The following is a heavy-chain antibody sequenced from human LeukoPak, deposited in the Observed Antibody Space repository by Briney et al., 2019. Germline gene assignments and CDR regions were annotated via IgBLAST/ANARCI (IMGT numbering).Heavy chain of an antibody. CDR1: GYTFTGYY. CDR3: ARDLGGATLALNY. D-gene: IGHD1-26*01. J-gene: IGHJ4*02. CDR2: INPNSGGT. V-gene: IGHV1-2*02. Sequence: GASVTVSCKASGYTFTGYYMHWVRQAPGQGLEWMGWINPNSGGTNYAQKLQGRVTMTTDTSTSTAYMELRSLRSDDTAVYYCARDLGGATLALNYWGQGTLVTVSS.